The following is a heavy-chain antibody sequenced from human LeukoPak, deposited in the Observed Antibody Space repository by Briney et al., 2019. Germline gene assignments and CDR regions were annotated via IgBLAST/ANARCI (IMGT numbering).Heavy chain of an antibody. D-gene: IGHD3-9*01. CDR2: IYYSGST. CDR1: GGSISSGGYY. Sequence: SETLSLTCTVSGGSISSGGYYWSWIRQHPGKGLEWIGYIYYSGSTYYNPSLKSRVTISVDTSKNQFSLKLSSVTAADTAVYYCVRVYYDILTGYYRSVGYFDYWGQETLVTVSS. V-gene: IGHV4-31*03. J-gene: IGHJ4*02. CDR3: VRVYYDILTGYYRSVGYFDY.